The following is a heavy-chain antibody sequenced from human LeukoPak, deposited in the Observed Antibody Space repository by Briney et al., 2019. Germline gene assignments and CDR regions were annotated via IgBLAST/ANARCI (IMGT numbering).Heavy chain of an antibody. CDR3: ARGLRLDY. D-gene: IGHD2-21*02. J-gene: IGHJ4*02. CDR2: IYNSGST. V-gene: IGHV4-4*07. Sequence: SETLSLTCTVSGGSISSYYWSWIRQPAGKGLEWIGRIYNSGSTDYNPSLKSRMTMSVDTSNQFSLKLSSVTAADTAVYYCARGLRLDYWGQGILVTVSS. CDR1: GGSISSYY.